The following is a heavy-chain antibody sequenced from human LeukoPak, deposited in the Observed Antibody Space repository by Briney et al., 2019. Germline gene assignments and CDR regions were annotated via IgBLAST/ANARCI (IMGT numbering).Heavy chain of an antibody. J-gene: IGHJ6*01. CDR1: GYTFTGYY. CDR3: ARAAVSSDKQGYYYYGMDV. CDR2: INPNSGGT. Sequence: ASVKVSCKASGYTFTGYYMHWVRQAPGQGLARLGWINPNSGGTNYAQKFQGRVTMTRDTSISTAYLELSRLRSDDTAVYYCARAAVSSDKQGYYYYGMDVWGQGTPVTVSS. V-gene: IGHV1-2*02. D-gene: IGHD6-6*01.